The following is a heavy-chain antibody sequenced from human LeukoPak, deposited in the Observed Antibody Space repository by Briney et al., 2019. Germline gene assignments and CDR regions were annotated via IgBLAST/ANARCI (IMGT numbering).Heavy chain of an antibody. CDR3: AKDQIAAAGPPDAFDI. CDR2: ISWNSGSI. J-gene: IGHJ3*02. CDR1: GFTFDDYA. V-gene: IGHV3-9*01. Sequence: GRPLRLSCAASGFTFDDYAMHWVRQAPGKGLEWVSGISWNSGSIGYADSVKGRFTISRDNAKNSLYLQMNSLRAEDTALYYCAKDQIAAAGPPDAFDIWGQGTMVTVSS. D-gene: IGHD6-13*01.